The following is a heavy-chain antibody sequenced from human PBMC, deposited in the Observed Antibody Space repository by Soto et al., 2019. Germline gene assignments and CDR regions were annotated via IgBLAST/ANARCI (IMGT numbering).Heavy chain of an antibody. D-gene: IGHD1-7*01. CDR2: MNPNSGNT. V-gene: IGHV1-8*01. CDR3: AREGPPITGTTSSYYYMDV. J-gene: IGHJ6*03. Sequence: ASVKVSCKASGYTFTSYDINWVRQATGQGLEWMGWMNPNSGNTGYAQKFQGRVTMTRNTPISTAYMELSSLRSEDTAVYYCAREGPPITGTTSSYYYMDVWGKGTTVTVSS. CDR1: GYTFTSYD.